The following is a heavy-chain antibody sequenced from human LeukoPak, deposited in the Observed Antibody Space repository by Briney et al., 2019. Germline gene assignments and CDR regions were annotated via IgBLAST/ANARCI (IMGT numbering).Heavy chain of an antibody. CDR2: ISYDGSNK. D-gene: IGHD3-10*01. J-gene: IGHJ4*02. CDR1: GFTFSSYA. Sequence: GGSLRLSCAASGFTFSSYAMHWVRQAPGKGLEWVAVISYDGSNKYYADSVKGRFTISRDNSKNTLYLQMNSLRAEDTAVYYCARVGSRRGPLDYWGQGTLVTVSS. CDR3: ARVGSRRGPLDY. V-gene: IGHV3-30-3*01.